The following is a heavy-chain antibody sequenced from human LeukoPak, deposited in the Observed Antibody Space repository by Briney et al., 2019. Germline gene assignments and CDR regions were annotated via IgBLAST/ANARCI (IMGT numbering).Heavy chain of an antibody. J-gene: IGHJ3*02. CDR2: SSAGGGST. Sequence: GGSLRLSCAASGFTFTNYAMSWVRQAQGKGLEWVSVSSAGGGSTYYAESVKGRFTSSRDNSKNTLYLQMNSLRAEDTAVYYCARGGSYLSAFDIWGQGTMVTVSS. D-gene: IGHD1-26*01. CDR3: ARGGSYLSAFDI. V-gene: IGHV3-23*01. CDR1: GFTFTNYA.